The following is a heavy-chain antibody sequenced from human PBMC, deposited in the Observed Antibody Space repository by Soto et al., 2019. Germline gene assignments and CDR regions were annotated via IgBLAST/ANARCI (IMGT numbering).Heavy chain of an antibody. J-gene: IGHJ4*02. CDR1: GGSISSYY. D-gene: IGHD5-12*01. Sequence: SETLSLTCTVSGGSISSYYWSWIRQPPGKGLEWIGYIYYSGNTDYNPSLKSRVTISVVTSKNQFSLKLSSVTAADTAVYYCARGESTIPFDYWGQGTLVTVSS. CDR3: ARGESTIPFDY. V-gene: IGHV4-59*01. CDR2: IYYSGNT.